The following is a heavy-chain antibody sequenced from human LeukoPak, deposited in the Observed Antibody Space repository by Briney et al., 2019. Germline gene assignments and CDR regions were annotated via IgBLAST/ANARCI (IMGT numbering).Heavy chain of an antibody. V-gene: IGHV4-39*01. CDR1: GDSIRSGDSY. CDR2: IYYVGSP. CDR3: ARLPITKRAMDV. Sequence: SSETLSLTCSVSGDSIRSGDSYWGWIRQDPRRGLEWIASIYYVGSPHYNPSLNSRRVTMSVDTTKNQFSLTLTSVTAADTAVYYCARLPITKRAMDVWGQGTTVTVSS. J-gene: IGHJ6*02. D-gene: IGHD3-3*01.